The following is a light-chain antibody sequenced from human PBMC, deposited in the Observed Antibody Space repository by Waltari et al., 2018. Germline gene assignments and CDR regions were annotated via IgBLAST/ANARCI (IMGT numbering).Light chain of an antibody. J-gene: IGKJ1*01. CDR1: QSFGRY. CDR2: GVA. CDR3: QNHERLPAT. Sequence: EVVLTQSPGTLSLSPGETATLSCRASQSFGRYLVWYQQKSGQAPRLLIYGVATRATGIPDRFSGSGSGTDFSLTISRLEAEDFAVYYCQNHERLPATFGQGTKVEIK. V-gene: IGKV3-20*01.